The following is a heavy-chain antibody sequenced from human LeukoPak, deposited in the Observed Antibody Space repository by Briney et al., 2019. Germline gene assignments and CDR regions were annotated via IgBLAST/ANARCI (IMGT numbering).Heavy chain of an antibody. D-gene: IGHD3-22*01. CDR2: ISGSIIYI. V-gene: IGHV3-21*01. CDR3: ARALADNRGYYLGFDY. Sequence: GGSLRLSCAASGFTFSSDSMNWVRQAPGKGREWVSSISGSIIYIYYADSVKGRFTISRDNAKTPLYLQMSSLRPDDTAVYYCARALADNRGYYLGFDYWGQGTLVTVSS. J-gene: IGHJ4*02. CDR1: GFTFSSDS.